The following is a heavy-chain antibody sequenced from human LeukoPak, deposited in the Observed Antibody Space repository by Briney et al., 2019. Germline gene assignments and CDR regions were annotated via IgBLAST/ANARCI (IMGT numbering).Heavy chain of an antibody. CDR3: ARDRWAAGASYYFDY. CDR1: GGSISSGGYY. V-gene: IGHV4-61*08. CDR2: IYHSGST. J-gene: IGHJ4*02. D-gene: IGHD6-13*01. Sequence: SETLSLTCTVSGGSISSGGYYWSWIRQPPGKGLEWIGYIYHSGSTNYNPSLKSRVTMSVDTSKNQFSLKLSSVTAADTAVYYCARDRWAAGASYYFDYWGQETLVTVSS.